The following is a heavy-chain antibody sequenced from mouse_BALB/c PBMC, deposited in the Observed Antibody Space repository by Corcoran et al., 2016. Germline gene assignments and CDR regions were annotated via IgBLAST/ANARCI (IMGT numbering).Heavy chain of an antibody. CDR3: ANWDWYFDV. J-gene: IGHJ1*01. Sequence: VQLQQSGAELVTPGSSVKLSCTASGFNINDTYMHWVKQRPEQGLEWIGRIDPANGNTKYDPKFQGKATITADTSSNTAYLQLSSLTSEDTAVYYCANWDWYFDVWGAGTTVTVSS. CDR2: IDPANGNT. D-gene: IGHD4-1*01. V-gene: IGHV14-3*02. CDR1: GFNINDTY.